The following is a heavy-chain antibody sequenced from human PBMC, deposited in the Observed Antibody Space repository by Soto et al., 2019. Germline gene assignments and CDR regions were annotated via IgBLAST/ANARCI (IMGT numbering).Heavy chain of an antibody. CDR2: IYHSGST. J-gene: IGHJ3*02. CDR3: ARGYYDYIWGSSGAFDI. D-gene: IGHD3-16*01. Sequence: QVQLQESGPGLVKPSGTLSLTCAVSSGSISSSNWWSWVRQPPGKGLEWIGEIYHSGSTNYNPSLKGRVTISVDKSKNQFSLKLSSVTAADTAVYYCARGYYDYIWGSSGAFDIWGQGTMVTVSS. CDR1: SGSISSSNW. V-gene: IGHV4-4*02.